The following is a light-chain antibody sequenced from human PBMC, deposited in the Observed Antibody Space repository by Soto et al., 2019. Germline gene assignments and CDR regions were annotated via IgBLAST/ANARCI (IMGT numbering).Light chain of an antibody. CDR3: QQYNNWPPT. V-gene: IGKV3-15*01. CDR1: QSVGSN. CDR2: GAS. Sequence: IVMTQSPATLSVSPGERVTLSCRASQSVGSNLVWYQQKPGQAPRVIIYGASVRAAGSPARFSGSGSGTEFTLTISSLQSEDFAIYSCQQYNNWPPTFGQGTKLEI. J-gene: IGKJ2*01.